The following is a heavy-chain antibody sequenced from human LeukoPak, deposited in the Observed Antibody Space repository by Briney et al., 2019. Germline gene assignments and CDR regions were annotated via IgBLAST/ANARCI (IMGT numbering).Heavy chain of an antibody. D-gene: IGHD3-10*01. J-gene: IGHJ6*02. CDR2: ISGSGGST. V-gene: IGHV3-23*01. CDR1: GFTFSSYA. Sequence: GSLRLSCAASGFTFSSYAMSWVRQAPGKGLEWLSAISGSGGSTYYADSVKGRFTISRDNSKNTLYLQMNSLRAEDTAVYYCARVLLWFGELSGPDYYYYGMDVWGQGTTVTVSS. CDR3: ARVLLWFGELSGPDYYYYGMDV.